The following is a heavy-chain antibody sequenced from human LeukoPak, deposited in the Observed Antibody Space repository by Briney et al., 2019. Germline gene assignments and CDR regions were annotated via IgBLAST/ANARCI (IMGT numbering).Heavy chain of an antibody. CDR1: GFTDYG. CDR3: ARDSGGSGYLWFDP. V-gene: IGHV3-20*04. D-gene: IGHD3-3*01. J-gene: IGHJ5*02. Sequence: GGSLRLSCAASGFTDYGMSWVRQAPGKGLEWVSGINWNGGTTTYADSVKGRFTISRDNAKNSLYLQMNSLRAEDTAFYYCARDSGGSGYLWFDPWGQGTLVTVSS. CDR2: INWNGGTT.